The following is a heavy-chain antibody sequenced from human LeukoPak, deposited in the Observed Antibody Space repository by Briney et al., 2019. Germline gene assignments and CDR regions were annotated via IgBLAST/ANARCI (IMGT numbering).Heavy chain of an antibody. CDR2: IYYSGST. V-gene: IGHV4-59*13. J-gene: IGHJ5*02. D-gene: IGHD3-16*01. CDR3: ARFTPQGYGWGGYNRFDP. Sequence: SETLSLTCSVSGGSISSYYWSWIRQPPGKGLEWIGYIYYSGSTNYNPSLKSRVTISVDTSKNQFSLNLTSVTAADTAVYYCARFTPQGYGWGGYNRFDPWGQGTLVTVSS. CDR1: GGSISSYY.